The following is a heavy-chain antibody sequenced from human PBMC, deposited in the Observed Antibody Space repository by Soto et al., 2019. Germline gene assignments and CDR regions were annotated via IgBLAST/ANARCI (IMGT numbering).Heavy chain of an antibody. CDR3: ARDAKCIGTVTTGGVCYYGMDV. J-gene: IGHJ6*02. CDR2: ISSSSSYI. Sequence: GGSLRLSCAASGFTFSSYSMNWVRQAPGKGLEWVSSISSSSSYIYYADSVKGRFTISRDNAKNSLYLQMNSLRAEDTAVYYCARDAKCIGTVTTGGVCYYGMDVWGQGTTVTVSS. CDR1: GFTFSSYS. V-gene: IGHV3-21*01. D-gene: IGHD4-4*01.